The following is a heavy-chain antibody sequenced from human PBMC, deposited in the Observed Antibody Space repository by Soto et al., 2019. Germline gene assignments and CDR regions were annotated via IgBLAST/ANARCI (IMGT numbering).Heavy chain of an antibody. D-gene: IGHD5-18*01. Sequence: PXVSLRLSCAASGFTFSNLRMTWVRQAPGKGLEWVGRIKSKSDGETASYAAPVKARLTILRDDYKNKAFLEINSLKSADTALDYCSITAMINRDSSTSFDYWGQGTQVTVSS. CDR2: IKSKSDGETA. J-gene: IGHJ4*02. CDR1: GFTFSNLR. CDR3: SITAMINRDSSTSFDY. V-gene: IGHV3-15*01.